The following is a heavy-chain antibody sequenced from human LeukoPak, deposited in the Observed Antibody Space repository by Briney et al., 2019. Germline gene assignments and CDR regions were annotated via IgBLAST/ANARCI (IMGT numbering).Heavy chain of an antibody. CDR1: GFTVNNKY. CDR2: IYNDGRT. V-gene: IGHV3-66*01. Sequence: GGSLRLSCAASGFTVNNKYMTWVRQAPGKGLEWVSLIYNDGRTYYADSVKGRFTISRDNAKNSLYLQMNSLRAEDTAVYYCAELGITMIGGAWGKGTTVTISS. D-gene: IGHD3-10*02. CDR3: AELGITMIGGA. J-gene: IGHJ6*04.